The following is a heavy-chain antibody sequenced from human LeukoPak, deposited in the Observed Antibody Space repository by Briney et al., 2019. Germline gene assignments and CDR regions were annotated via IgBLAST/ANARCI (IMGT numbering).Heavy chain of an antibody. J-gene: IGHJ6*03. CDR1: GYSISSGYY. D-gene: IGHD2-15*01. CDR3: ARAACSGGSCYSFGYYYYMDV. Sequence: SETLSLTCTVSGYSISSGYYWGWIRQPPGKGLEWIGSIYHSGSTYYNPSLKSRVTISVDTSKNQFSLKLSSVTAADTAVYYCARAACSGGSCYSFGYYYYMDVWGKGTTVTVSS. V-gene: IGHV4-38-2*02. CDR2: IYHSGST.